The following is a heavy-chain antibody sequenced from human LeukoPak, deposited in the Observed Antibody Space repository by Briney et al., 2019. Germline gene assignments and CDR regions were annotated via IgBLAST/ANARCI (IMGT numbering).Heavy chain of an antibody. J-gene: IGHJ4*02. CDR3: ARVDYLYGGSIDY. D-gene: IGHD4/OR15-4a*01. CDR2: IYSGGTT. Sequence: GGSLRLSLSASGFTVSNKYMSWGRPAPGEGVGGVSVIYSGGTTYYADSVKGRFTISRDTSKNTLYLQMNSLRVKDTAVYYCARVDYLYGGSIDYWGQGTLVTVSS. CDR1: GFTVSNKY. V-gene: IGHV3-66*01.